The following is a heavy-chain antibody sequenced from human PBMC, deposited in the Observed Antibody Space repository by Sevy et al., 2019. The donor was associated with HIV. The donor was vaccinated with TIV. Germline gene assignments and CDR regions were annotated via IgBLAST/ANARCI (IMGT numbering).Heavy chain of an antibody. D-gene: IGHD6-13*01. Sequence: GGSLRLSCAASGFTFSGSAMHWVRQASGKGLEWVGRIRSKANSYATAYAASVKGRFTISRDDSKNTAYLQMNSLKTEDTAVYYCTSKGPGIAAAGTGGQGTLVTVSS. J-gene: IGHJ4*02. CDR3: TSKGPGIAAAGT. CDR2: IRSKANSYAT. V-gene: IGHV3-73*01. CDR1: GFTFSGSA.